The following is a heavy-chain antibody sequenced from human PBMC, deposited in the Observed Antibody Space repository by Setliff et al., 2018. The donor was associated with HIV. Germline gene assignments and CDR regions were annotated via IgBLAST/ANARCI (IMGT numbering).Heavy chain of an antibody. CDR2: INHYGSG. Sequence: SETLSLTCAVYGESFNDYYWSWIRLPPGKGLEWIGEINHYGSGNYNPSLKSRVTISVDTSKNQFSLRLTAVTAADTAVYYCARGGSAWNMPRGDYANWFDPWGQGTLVTVSS. D-gene: IGHD4-17*01. J-gene: IGHJ5*02. V-gene: IGHV4-34*01. CDR1: GESFNDYY. CDR3: ARGGSAWNMPRGDYANWFDP.